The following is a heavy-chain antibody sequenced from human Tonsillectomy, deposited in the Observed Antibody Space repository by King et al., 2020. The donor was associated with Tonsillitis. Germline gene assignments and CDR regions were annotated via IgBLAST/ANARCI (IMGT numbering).Heavy chain of an antibody. D-gene: IGHD3-10*01. V-gene: IGHV3-30*04. CDR3: ARRGELLWIGELYYFFDY. CDR2: LSSDGNNQ. CDR1: GFTFNTYS. Sequence: VQLVESGGGVVQPGRSLRLSCAASGFTFNTYSMHWVRQAPGMGLEWVPVLSSDGNNQYYAVSVKGRLTISRDNSKNSLYLQMDSLRAEDTAVYYCARRGELLWIGELYYFFDYWGQGTLVTVSS. J-gene: IGHJ4*02.